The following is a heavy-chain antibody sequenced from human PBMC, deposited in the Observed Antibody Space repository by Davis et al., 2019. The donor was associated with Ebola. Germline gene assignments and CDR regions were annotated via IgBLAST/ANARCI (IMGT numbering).Heavy chain of an antibody. V-gene: IGHV3-53*04. CDR2: IYSGGET. CDR3: ARVVRVRGVMDDY. J-gene: IGHJ4*02. Sequence: GGSLRLSCALSGFSVITNYMSWVRQAPGKWLEWISVIYSGGETYYADSVKGRFTISRNNSKNLRYLQRSSLRGDDTAVYYCARVVRVRGVMDDYWGQGTLVTVSS. CDR1: GFSVITNY. D-gene: IGHD3-10*01.